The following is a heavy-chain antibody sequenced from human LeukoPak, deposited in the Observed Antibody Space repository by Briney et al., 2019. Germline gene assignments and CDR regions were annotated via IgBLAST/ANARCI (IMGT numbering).Heavy chain of an antibody. CDR2: IYPRGNT. D-gene: IGHD2-2*01. CDR1: GYSISSGYY. Sequence: LETLSLTCTVSGYSISSGYYWGWIRQPPGKGLEWIGNIYPRGNTYYNPSLKSRDTISLDTSKNQFSLKLISVTAADTAVYYCARDKYSTTYSYSDYWGPGTLVSVSS. J-gene: IGHJ4*02. CDR3: ARDKYSTTYSYSDY. V-gene: IGHV4-38-2*02.